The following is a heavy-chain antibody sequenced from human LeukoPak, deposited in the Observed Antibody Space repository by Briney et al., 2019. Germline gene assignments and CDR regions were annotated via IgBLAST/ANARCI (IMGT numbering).Heavy chain of an antibody. CDR3: ARDRGTTEFDP. J-gene: IGHJ5*02. V-gene: IGHV3-21*01. CDR1: VFTFSSYS. Sequence: GGSLRLSRAPSVFTFSSYSMNWVRQAPRKGLEWVSSISSISSYIYYADSVKGRFTISRDNAKNSLYLQMNSLRAEDTAVYYCARDRGTTEFDPWGQGTLVTVSS. CDR2: ISSISSYI. D-gene: IGHD1-7*01.